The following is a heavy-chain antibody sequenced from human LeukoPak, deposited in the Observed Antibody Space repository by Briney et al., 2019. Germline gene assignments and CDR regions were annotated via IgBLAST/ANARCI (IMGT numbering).Heavy chain of an antibody. D-gene: IGHD4-11*01. Sequence: SVKVSCXASGGTFSSYAISWVRQAPGQGLEWMGRIIPIFGTANYAQKFQGRVTITTDESTSTAYMELSSLRSEDTAVYYCASRNDYSNYGTPRDWYFDLWGRGTPVTVSS. J-gene: IGHJ2*01. V-gene: IGHV1-69*05. CDR1: GGTFSSYA. CDR3: ASRNDYSNYGTPRDWYFDL. CDR2: IIPIFGTA.